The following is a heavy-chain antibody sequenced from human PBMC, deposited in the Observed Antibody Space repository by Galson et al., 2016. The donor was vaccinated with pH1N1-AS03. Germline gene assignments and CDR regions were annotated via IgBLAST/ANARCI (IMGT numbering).Heavy chain of an antibody. D-gene: IGHD2-2*02. Sequence: SETLSLTCTVSGASFNSGIYYWSWIRQPPGKGLEWLGYIYYTGSTTYNPSLESRVTISLDTSKTQFSLRLSSVTAADTAVDYCARVGVPAAIGGYYFDHWGQGTLVAVSS. V-gene: IGHV4-61*01. J-gene: IGHJ4*02. CDR2: IYYTGST. CDR1: GASFNSGIYY. CDR3: ARVGVPAAIGGYYFDH.